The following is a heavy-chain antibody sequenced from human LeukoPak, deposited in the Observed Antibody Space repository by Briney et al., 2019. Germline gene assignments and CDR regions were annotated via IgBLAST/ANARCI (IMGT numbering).Heavy chain of an antibody. V-gene: IGHV4-4*07. J-gene: IGHJ4*02. Sequence: SETLSLTCSVSGVSVTNYYWSWVRQPAGKRLEWIGRNYPTGDTIYNPSLKSRVTMSVDMSKNHLSLKLTSVTAADAAVYYCARDLTARRSFDYWGQGILVYVSS. CDR1: GVSVTNYY. CDR3: ARDLTARRSFDY. D-gene: IGHD6-25*01. CDR2: NYPTGDT.